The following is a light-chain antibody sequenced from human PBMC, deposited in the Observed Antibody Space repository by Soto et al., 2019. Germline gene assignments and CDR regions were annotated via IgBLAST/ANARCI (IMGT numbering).Light chain of an antibody. V-gene: IGKV1-27*01. J-gene: IGKJ1*01. Sequence: DIQMTQSPSSLSTSVGYRVTITCRASQGISNDLAWYQQKPGKVPKLLIYAAATLQSGVPSRFSGSGSGTDFTLTISSLQPEDVATYYCQKYNSAPWTFGQGTKVEIK. CDR3: QKYNSAPWT. CDR2: AAA. CDR1: QGISND.